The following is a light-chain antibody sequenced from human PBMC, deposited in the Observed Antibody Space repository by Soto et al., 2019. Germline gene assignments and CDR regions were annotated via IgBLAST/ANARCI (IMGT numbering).Light chain of an antibody. CDR1: QDSTNY. CDR3: QGYNSAHLS. CDR2: TAS. J-gene: IGKJ4*01. Sequence: QMTQSPSSLSASVGDRVTITCRASQDSTNYLCWHQQKPGKVPKLLIYTASTLQPGVPSRFNGSGSGTDFTLTLNNLQPEDVATYYCQGYNSAHLSFGGGNNVETK. V-gene: IGKV1-27*01.